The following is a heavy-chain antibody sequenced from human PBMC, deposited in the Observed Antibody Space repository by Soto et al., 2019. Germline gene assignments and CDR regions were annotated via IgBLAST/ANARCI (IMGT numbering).Heavy chain of an antibody. Sequence: EVQLVESGGGLVQPGGSLRLSCAASGLTVSTKYMSWVRQAPGKGLEWVSLMYSGGNTSYADYVKGRFTISRDNSKNTLYLQMNSLRAEDTAVYYCADRGVISFDYWGQGTLVTVSS. CDR1: GLTVSTKY. CDR2: MYSGGNT. J-gene: IGHJ4*02. D-gene: IGHD2-21*01. CDR3: ADRGVISFDY. V-gene: IGHV3-66*01.